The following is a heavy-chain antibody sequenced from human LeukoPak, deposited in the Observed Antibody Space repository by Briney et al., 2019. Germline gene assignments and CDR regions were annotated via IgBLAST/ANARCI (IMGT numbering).Heavy chain of an antibody. D-gene: IGHD5-12*01. J-gene: IGHJ3*02. CDR2: IYYSGST. CDR1: GGSISSSSYY. CDR3: ARVGYVYGAFDI. Sequence: SETLSLTCTVSGGSISSSSYYWGWIRQPPGKGLEWIGSIYYSGSTYYNPSLKSRVTISVDTSKNQFSLKLSSVTAADTAVYYCARVGYVYGAFDIWGQGTMVTVSS. V-gene: IGHV4-39*07.